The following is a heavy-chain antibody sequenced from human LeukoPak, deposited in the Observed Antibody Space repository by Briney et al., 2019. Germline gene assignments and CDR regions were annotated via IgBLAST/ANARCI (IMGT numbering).Heavy chain of an antibody. Sequence: GGSLRLSCAASGFTFSHAWMSWVRQAPGKGLEWIGRIVSNTEGGTRDYAAPVKGRFTISRDDSKNTLYLQMNGLKTEDTAVYHCITGIRSGYYVYCGQGTLVTVSS. CDR3: ITGIRSGYYVY. J-gene: IGHJ4*02. V-gene: IGHV3-15*04. CDR1: GFTFSHAW. CDR2: IVSNTEGGTR. D-gene: IGHD3-22*01.